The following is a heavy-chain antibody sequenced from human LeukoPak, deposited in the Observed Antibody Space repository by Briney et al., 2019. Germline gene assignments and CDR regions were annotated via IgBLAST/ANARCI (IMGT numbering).Heavy chain of an antibody. Sequence: GASVKVSCKASGGTFSSYAISWVRQAPGQGLEWMGGIIPIFGTANYAQKFQGRVTITADKSTSTAYMELSSLRSEDTAVYYCARIVVVAGTNYYYYYMDVWGKGTTVTVSS. D-gene: IGHD6-19*01. CDR2: IIPIFGTA. V-gene: IGHV1-69*06. J-gene: IGHJ6*03. CDR1: GGTFSSYA. CDR3: ARIVVVAGTNYYYYYMDV.